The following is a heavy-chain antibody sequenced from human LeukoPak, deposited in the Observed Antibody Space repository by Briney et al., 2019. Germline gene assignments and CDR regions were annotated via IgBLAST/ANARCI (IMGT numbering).Heavy chain of an antibody. V-gene: IGHV3-9*01. J-gene: IGHJ4*02. D-gene: IGHD2-2*01. Sequence: LPGESLRLSCAASGFTFDDYAMHWVRQAPGKGLEWVSGISWNSGSIGYADSVKGRFTISRDNSRNTLYLQMNSLRAGDTAVYYCAKSFRSTSLDYWGQGTLVTVSS. CDR2: ISWNSGSI. CDR3: AKSFRSTSLDY. CDR1: GFTFDDYA.